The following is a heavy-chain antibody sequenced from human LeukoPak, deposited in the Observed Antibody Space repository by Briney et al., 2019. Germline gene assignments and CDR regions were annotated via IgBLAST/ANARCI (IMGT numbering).Heavy chain of an antibody. Sequence: SETLSLTCAVYGGSFSGYYWSWIRQPPGKGLEWIGEINHSGSTNYNPSLKSRVTISVDTSKNQFSLKLSSVTAADTAVYYCARNLRVSFDYWGQGTLVTVSS. V-gene: IGHV4-34*01. J-gene: IGHJ4*02. CDR1: GGSFSGYY. CDR2: INHSGST. CDR3: ARNLRVSFDY. D-gene: IGHD3-3*01.